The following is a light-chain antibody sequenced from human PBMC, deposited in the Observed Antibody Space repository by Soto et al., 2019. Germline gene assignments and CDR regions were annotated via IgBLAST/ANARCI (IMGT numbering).Light chain of an antibody. J-gene: IGKJ3*01. V-gene: IGKV1-5*03. Sequence: DIQMTQSPSTLSASVGDRVTITCRASQSISSWLAWYQQKPGKAPNLLIYKASSLESGVPSRFSRSGSGTEFTLTITSLQPDDFATYFCQQYNSYPFTFGPGTTVDIK. CDR1: QSISSW. CDR2: KAS. CDR3: QQYNSYPFT.